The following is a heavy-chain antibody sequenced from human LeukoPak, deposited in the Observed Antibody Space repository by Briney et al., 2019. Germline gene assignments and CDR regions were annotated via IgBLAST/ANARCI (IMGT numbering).Heavy chain of an antibody. V-gene: IGHV3-21*01. CDR3: ARDIVVGATTPFDY. J-gene: IGHJ4*02. CDR1: GFTFSSYS. Sequence: GGSLRLSCAASGFTFSSYSMNWVRQAPGKGLEWVSSISSSSSYIYYADSVKGRFTISRDNAKNSLYLQMNSLRAEDTAVYYCARDIVVGATTPFDYWGRGTLVTVSS. D-gene: IGHD1-26*01. CDR2: ISSSSSYI.